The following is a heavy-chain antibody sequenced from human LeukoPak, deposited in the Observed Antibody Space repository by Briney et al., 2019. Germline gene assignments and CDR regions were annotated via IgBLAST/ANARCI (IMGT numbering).Heavy chain of an antibody. V-gene: IGHV1-69*04. J-gene: IGHJ4*02. CDR1: GGSFSSYA. D-gene: IGHD3-22*01. CDR3: AITGGYSSGYYFDY. Sequence: SVKVSCKASGGSFSSYAISWVRQAPGQGLEWMGRINPIFGMANYAQKFQGRVTITADKSTSTAYMELSSLRSEDTAVYYCAITGGYSSGYYFDYWGQGTLVTVSS. CDR2: INPIFGMA.